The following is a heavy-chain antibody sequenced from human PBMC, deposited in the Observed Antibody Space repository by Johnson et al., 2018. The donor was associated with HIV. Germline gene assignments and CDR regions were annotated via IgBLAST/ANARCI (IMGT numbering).Heavy chain of an antibody. D-gene: IGHD6-13*01. Sequence: VQLVESGGGLVQPGGSRRLSCAASGFTFSSYAMSWVRQAPGKGLEWVGHISSKTNSYADSVKGRFTISRDNAKNTLYLQMNRLRAEDTAVYYCALSGGAAAYDAFDIWGQGTMVTVSS. J-gene: IGHJ3*02. V-gene: IGHV3-23*04. CDR2: ISSKTN. CDR3: ALSGGAAAYDAFDI. CDR1: GFTFSSYA.